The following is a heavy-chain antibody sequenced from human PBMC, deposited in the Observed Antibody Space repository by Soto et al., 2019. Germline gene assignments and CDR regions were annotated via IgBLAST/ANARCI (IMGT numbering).Heavy chain of an antibody. J-gene: IGHJ6*03. Sequence: ASVKVSCKASGYTFTSYGISWVRQAPGQGLEWMGWISAYNGNTNYAQKLQGRVTMTTDTSTSTAYMELRSLRSDDTAVYYCARMYYDFWSGPTRGGYYYYYMDVWGKGTTVTVSS. D-gene: IGHD3-3*01. CDR1: GYTFTSYG. CDR3: ARMYYDFWSGPTRGGYYYYYMDV. V-gene: IGHV1-18*01. CDR2: ISAYNGNT.